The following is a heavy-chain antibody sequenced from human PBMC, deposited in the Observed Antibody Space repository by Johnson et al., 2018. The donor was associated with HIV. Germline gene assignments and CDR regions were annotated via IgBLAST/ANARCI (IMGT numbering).Heavy chain of an antibody. V-gene: IGHV3-30*04. CDR2: ISYDGSDK. J-gene: IGHJ3*02. D-gene: IGHD1-1*01. CDR1: GFTFSSNP. Sequence: VQLVESGGGLVQPGGSLRLSCAASGFTFSSNPMHWVRQAPGKGLEWVAVISYDGSDKDYADSVKGRFTISRDSSKNTLYLQMNSLRAEDTAVYYCAKDLMYNWNAVGAFDIWGQGKMVTVSS. CDR3: AKDLMYNWNAVGAFDI.